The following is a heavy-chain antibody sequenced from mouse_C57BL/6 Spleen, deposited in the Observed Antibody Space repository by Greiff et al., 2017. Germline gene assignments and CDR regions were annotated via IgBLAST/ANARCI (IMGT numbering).Heavy chain of an antibody. CDR1: GFTFSDYY. Sequence: EVMLVESGGGLVQPGGSLKLSCAASGFTFSDYYMYWVRQTPEKRLEWVAYISNGGGSTYYLDTVKGRFTISRDNAKNTLYLQMSRLKSEDTAMYYCASVERDYYAMDYWGQGTSVTVSS. CDR2: ISNGGGST. J-gene: IGHJ4*01. V-gene: IGHV5-12*01. CDR3: ASVERDYYAMDY.